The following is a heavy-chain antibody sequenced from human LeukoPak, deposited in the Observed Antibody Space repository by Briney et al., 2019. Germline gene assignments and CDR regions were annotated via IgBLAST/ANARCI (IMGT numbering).Heavy chain of an antibody. V-gene: IGHV1-69*13. Sequence: ASVKVSRKASGYTFTSYGISWVRQAPGQGLEWMGGIIPIFGTANYAQKFQGRVTITADESTSTAYMELSSLRSEDTAVYYCARDSCGGDCYTPEDYYYYGMDVWGQGTTVTVSS. CDR1: GYTFTSYG. CDR3: ARDSCGGDCYTPEDYYYYGMDV. D-gene: IGHD2-21*02. J-gene: IGHJ6*02. CDR2: IIPIFGTA.